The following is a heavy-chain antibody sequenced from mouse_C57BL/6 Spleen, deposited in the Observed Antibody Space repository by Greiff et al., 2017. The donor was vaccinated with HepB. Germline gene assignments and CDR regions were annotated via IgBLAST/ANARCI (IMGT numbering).Heavy chain of an antibody. CDR1: GYTFTSYW. Sequence: QVQLQQPGAELVMPGASVKLSCKASGYTFTSYWMHWVKQRPGQGLEWIGEIDPSDSYTNYNQKFKGKSTLTVDKSSSTAYMQLSSLTSEDSAVYYCESDCGRTPHWYFDVWGTGTTVTVSA. D-gene: IGHD1-1*01. V-gene: IGHV1-69*01. CDR2: IDPSDSYT. CDR3: ESDCGRTPHWYFDV. J-gene: IGHJ1*03.